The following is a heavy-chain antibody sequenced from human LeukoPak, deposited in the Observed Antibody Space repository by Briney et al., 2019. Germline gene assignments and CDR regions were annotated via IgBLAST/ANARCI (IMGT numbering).Heavy chain of an antibody. CDR3: ARVAVAGPTGWFDS. Sequence: GSLRLSCAASGFALNAYSLMWVRQAPGKGLEWVSSISSTSAYIHYAESVKGRFSISRNNVDNVVYLQMNSLRVEDTAVYFCARVAVAGPTGWFDSWGQGTLVTVSS. V-gene: IGHV3-21*01. CDR2: ISSTSAYI. J-gene: IGHJ5*01. CDR1: GFALNAYS. D-gene: IGHD6-19*01.